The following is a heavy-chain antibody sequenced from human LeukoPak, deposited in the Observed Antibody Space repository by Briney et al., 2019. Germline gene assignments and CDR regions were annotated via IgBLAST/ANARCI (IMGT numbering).Heavy chain of an antibody. J-gene: IGHJ4*02. V-gene: IGHV1-18*01. CDR3: ASVRYFAWLLSGDHYLDY. CDR1: GYTFTSYG. D-gene: IGHD3-9*01. CDR2: RIGYIGNT. Sequence: ASVKVSCKASGYTFTSYGSSWVRRAIGQGLEWRGWRIGYIGNTNCAQHLQGRVTMTTDTSTSTAYMELRSLTSDDTAVYYCASVRYFAWLLSGDHYLDYWGQGTLVTVSS.